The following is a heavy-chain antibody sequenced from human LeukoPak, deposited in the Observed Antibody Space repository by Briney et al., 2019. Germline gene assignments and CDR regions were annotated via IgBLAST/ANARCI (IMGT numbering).Heavy chain of an antibody. J-gene: IGHJ4*02. Sequence: QAGGSLRLSCAASGFTFSSYAMSWVRQAPGKGLEWVSAISGSGGSTYYADSVKGRFTISRDNSKNTLYLQMNSLRAEDTAVYYCARGPLTGRWPDMGFDYWGQGTLVTVSS. CDR2: ISGSGGST. D-gene: IGHD5-24*01. V-gene: IGHV3-23*01. CDR3: ARGPLTGRWPDMGFDY. CDR1: GFTFSSYA.